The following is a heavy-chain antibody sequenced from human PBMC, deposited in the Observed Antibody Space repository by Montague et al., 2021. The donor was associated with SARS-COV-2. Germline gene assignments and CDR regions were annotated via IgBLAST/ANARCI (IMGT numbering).Heavy chain of an antibody. Sequence: SETLSFTCSVSGYFIGTGYYWGWIRQSPGKGLEWIGSNYLHGNAYYNPSLNSRVTISLDTSNNQFSLKLTSVTTSDTAVYYCARGRVTRAGFDYWGQGIRVIVSS. CDR2: NYLHGNA. CDR1: GYFIGTGYY. CDR3: ARGRVTRAGFDY. D-gene: IGHD2-21*02. V-gene: IGHV4-38-2*02. J-gene: IGHJ4*02.